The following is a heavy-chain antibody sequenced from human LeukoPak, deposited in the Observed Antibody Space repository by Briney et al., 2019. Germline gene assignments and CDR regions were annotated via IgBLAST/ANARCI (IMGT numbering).Heavy chain of an antibody. D-gene: IGHD3-16*01. CDR3: ATDYGKDPLYFDY. CDR1: GFTFTGYA. J-gene: IGHJ4*02. CDR2: ISYDGSNK. Sequence: GGSLRLSCAASGFTFTGYAMHWVRQAPGKGLEWVAVISYDGSNKYYADSVKGRFTISRDNPKNTLYLQMSSLRAEDTAVYYCATDYGKDPLYFDYWGQGTLVTVSS. V-gene: IGHV3-30*04.